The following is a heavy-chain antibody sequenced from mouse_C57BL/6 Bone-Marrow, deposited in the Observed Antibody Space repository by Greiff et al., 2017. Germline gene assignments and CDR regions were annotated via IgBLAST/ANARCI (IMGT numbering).Heavy chain of an antibody. CDR3: ARGAYYYYAMDY. CDR2: IHPNSGST. V-gene: IGHV1-64*01. CDR1: GYTFTSYW. Sequence: VQLQQSGAELVKPGASVKLSCKASGYTFTSYWMHWVKQRPGQGLEWIGMIHPNSGSTNYNEKFKSKATLTVDKSSSTAYMQLSSLTSEDSAVYYCARGAYYYYAMDYWGQGTSVTVSS. J-gene: IGHJ4*01. D-gene: IGHD2-10*01.